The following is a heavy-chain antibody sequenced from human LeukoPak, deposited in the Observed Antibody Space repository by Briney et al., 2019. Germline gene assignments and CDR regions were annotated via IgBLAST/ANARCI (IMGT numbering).Heavy chain of an antibody. D-gene: IGHD6-19*01. CDR2: ISSTSSYI. V-gene: IGHV3-21*01. Sequence: GGSLRLSCAASGFTLSSYSMNWVRQAPGKGLEWVSSISSTSSYIYYADSVKSRFTISRDNAKNSLYLQMNSLRAEDTAVYYCARSSGWYHRGPDYYYYYMDVWGKGTTVTVSS. CDR3: ARSSGWYHRGPDYYYYYMDV. CDR1: GFTLSSYS. J-gene: IGHJ6*03.